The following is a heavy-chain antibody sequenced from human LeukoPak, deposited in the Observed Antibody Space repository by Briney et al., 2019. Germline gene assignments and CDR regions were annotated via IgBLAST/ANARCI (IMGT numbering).Heavy chain of an antibody. CDR1: GFTFSSYG. CDR2: ISGSGGST. Sequence: GGSLRLSCAASGFTFSSYGMSWVRQAPGKGLEWVSAISGSGGSTYYADSVKGRFTISRDNSKNTLYLQMNSLRAEDTAVYYCAKDSARENYYDSSGYFDYWGQGTLVTVSS. CDR3: AKDSARENYYDSSGYFDY. D-gene: IGHD3-22*01. J-gene: IGHJ4*02. V-gene: IGHV3-23*01.